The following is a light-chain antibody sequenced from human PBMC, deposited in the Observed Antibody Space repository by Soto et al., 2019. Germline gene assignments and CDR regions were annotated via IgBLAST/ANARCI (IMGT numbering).Light chain of an antibody. CDR3: QQYGSSLGT. CDR1: QSVSNY. CDR2: DAS. V-gene: IGKV3-20*01. Sequence: ETVLTQSPAALALSPGERASLSCRASQSVSNYLAWYQQKPGQTPRLLIYDASNRVTGIPARFRGSGSGTDFTLTISRLEPEDFAVYYCQQYGSSLGTFGQGTKV. J-gene: IGKJ1*01.